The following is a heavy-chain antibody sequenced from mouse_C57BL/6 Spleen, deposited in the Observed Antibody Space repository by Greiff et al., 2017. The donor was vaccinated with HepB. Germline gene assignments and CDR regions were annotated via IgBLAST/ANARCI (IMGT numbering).Heavy chain of an antibody. V-gene: IGHV1-72*01. D-gene: IGHD2-4*01. CDR2: IDPNSGGT. CDR1: GYTFTSYW. Sequence: QVQLQQPGAELVKPGASVKLSCKASGYTFTSYWMHWVKQRPGRGLEWIGRIDPNSGGTKYNEKFKSKATLTVDKPTSTAYMQLSSLTSEDSAVYYCARSSIFYYDYDEGYFDYWGQGTTLTVSS. CDR3: ARSSIFYYDYDEGYFDY. J-gene: IGHJ2*01.